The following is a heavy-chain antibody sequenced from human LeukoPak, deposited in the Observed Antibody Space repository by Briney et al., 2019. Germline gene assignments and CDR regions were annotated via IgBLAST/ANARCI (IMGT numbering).Heavy chain of an antibody. CDR1: GYTFTGYY. CDR2: INPNSGGT. CDR3: ATAPAGWLVPFDY. J-gene: IGHJ4*02. V-gene: IGHV1-2*02. D-gene: IGHD6-19*01. Sequence: VASVKVSCKASGYTFTGYYTHWVRQAPGQGLEWMGWINPNSGGTNYAQKFQGRVTMTRDTSISTAYMELSRLRSDDTAVYYCATAPAGWLVPFDYWGQGTLVTVSS.